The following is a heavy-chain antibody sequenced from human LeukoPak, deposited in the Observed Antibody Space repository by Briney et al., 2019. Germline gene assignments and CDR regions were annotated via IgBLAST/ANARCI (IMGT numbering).Heavy chain of an antibody. CDR2: ISAYNGNT. CDR3: ARKTIAPPGWFDP. Sequence: VASVKVSCKASGYTFTSYGISWVRQAPGQGLEWMGWISAYNGNTNYAQKLQGRVTMTRDTSISTAYMELSRLRSDDTAVYYCARKTIAPPGWFDPWGQGTLVTVSS. D-gene: IGHD6-6*01. V-gene: IGHV1-18*01. CDR1: GYTFTSYG. J-gene: IGHJ5*02.